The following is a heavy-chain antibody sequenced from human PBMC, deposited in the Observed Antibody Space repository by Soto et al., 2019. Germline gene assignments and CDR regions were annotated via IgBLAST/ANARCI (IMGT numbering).Heavy chain of an antibody. CDR2: IYYSGST. D-gene: IGHD3-10*01. J-gene: IGHJ4*02. V-gene: IGHV4-59*01. Sequence: PSETLSLTCTVSGGSISSYYWSWIRQPPGKGLEWIGYIYYSGSTNYNPSLKSRVTISVDTSKNQFSLKLSSVTAADTAVYYCARVNYYGSGSYLDYWGQGTLVTVSS. CDR1: GGSISSYY. CDR3: ARVNYYGSGSYLDY.